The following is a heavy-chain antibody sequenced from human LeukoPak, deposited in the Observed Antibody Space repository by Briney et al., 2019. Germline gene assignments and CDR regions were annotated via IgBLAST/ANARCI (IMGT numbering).Heavy chain of an antibody. CDR1: TFSFDSYS. V-gene: IGHV3-21*01. J-gene: IGHJ4*02. CDR2: ISSSSSYI. CDR3: ARSLAAAVTGGFDY. D-gene: IGHD6-13*01. Sequence: PGGSLRLSCTASTFSFDSYSMNWVRQAPGKGLEWVSSISSSSSYIYYADSVKGRFTISRDNAKNSLYLQMNSLRAEDTAVYYCARSLAAAVTGGFDYWGQGTLVTVSS.